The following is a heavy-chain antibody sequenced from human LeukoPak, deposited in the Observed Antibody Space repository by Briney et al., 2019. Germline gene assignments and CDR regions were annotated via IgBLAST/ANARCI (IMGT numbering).Heavy chain of an antibody. J-gene: IGHJ4*02. V-gene: IGHV4-31*03. Sequence: PSQTLSLTCTVSGGSISSGGYYWNWIRQHPGKGLEWIGYIHDRGSSSYNPSLRSRLNISVDTSKNQFSLKLSSVTAADTAVYYCAAYYYDSSGYHLDYWGQGTLVTVSS. CDR1: GGSISSGGYY. D-gene: IGHD3-22*01. CDR3: AAYYYDSSGYHLDY. CDR2: IHDRGSS.